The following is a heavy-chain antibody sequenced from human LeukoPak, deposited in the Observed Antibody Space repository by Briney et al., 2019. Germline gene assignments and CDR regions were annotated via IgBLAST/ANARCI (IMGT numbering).Heavy chain of an antibody. D-gene: IGHD1-26*01. Sequence: GGSPRLSCAASGFTFSSYGMHWVRQAPGKGLEWVAVISYDGSNKYYADSVKGRFTISRDNSKNTLYLQMNSLRAEDTAVYYCAKDGVPYSGSYLGDYWGQGTLVTVSS. V-gene: IGHV3-30*18. CDR2: ISYDGSNK. J-gene: IGHJ4*02. CDR3: AKDGVPYSGSYLGDY. CDR1: GFTFSSYG.